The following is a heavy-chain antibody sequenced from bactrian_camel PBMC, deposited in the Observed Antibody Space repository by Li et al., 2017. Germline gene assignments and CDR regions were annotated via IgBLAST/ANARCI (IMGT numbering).Heavy chain of an antibody. CDR1: RSLYSGAC. CDR3: AADIDGVCLEHPEDPSEWKY. V-gene: IGHV3S53*01. Sequence: HVQLVESGGGSVQAGGSLRLSCVASRSLYSGACVGWLRQAPGKEREGVAAIDSDGIASYADPVKGRFTISKDNANNTVNLMMNSLKPEDTAMYYCAADIDGVCLEHPEDPSEWKYWGRGTQVTVS. D-gene: IGHD8*01. CDR2: IDSDGIA. J-gene: IGHJ4*01.